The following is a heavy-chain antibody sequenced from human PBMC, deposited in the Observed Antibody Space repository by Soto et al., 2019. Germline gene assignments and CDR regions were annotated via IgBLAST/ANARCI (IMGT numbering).Heavy chain of an antibody. J-gene: IGHJ6*02. V-gene: IGHV3-33*01. CDR1: GFTFSNYG. CDR2: IWFDESNE. D-gene: IGHD3-16*01. CDR3: ARDDIPGGGVSIYGMDV. Sequence: PGGSLRLSCAASGFTFSNYGMHWVRQAPGKGLEWVAVIWFDESNEYYADSVKGRFTISRDNSKNTLYLQMNSLRAEDTAVYYCARDDIPGGGVSIYGMDVWGQGTTVTVSS.